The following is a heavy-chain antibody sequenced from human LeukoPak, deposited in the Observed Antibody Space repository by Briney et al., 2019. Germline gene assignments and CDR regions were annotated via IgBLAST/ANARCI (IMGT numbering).Heavy chain of an antibody. CDR3: ARTERWLQSHFDY. Sequence: LRLSCAASGFTFSSYAMSWVRQHPGKGLEWIGYIYYSGSTYYNPSLKSRVTISVDTSKNQFSLKLSSVTAADTAVYYCARTERWLQSHFDYWGQGTLVTVSS. D-gene: IGHD5-24*01. J-gene: IGHJ4*02. CDR2: IYYSGST. CDR1: GFTFSSYA. V-gene: IGHV4-31*02.